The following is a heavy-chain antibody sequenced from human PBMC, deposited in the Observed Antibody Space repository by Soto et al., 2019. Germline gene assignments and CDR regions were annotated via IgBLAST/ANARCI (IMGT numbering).Heavy chain of an antibody. V-gene: IGHV3-30*18. CDR1: GFTFSEYG. D-gene: IGHD1-26*01. CDR2: ISHEGGTQ. CDR3: AKEGTPRVSRWDDN. J-gene: IGHJ4*02. Sequence: GGSLRLSCAASGFTFSEYGIDWIRQAPGKGLEWVAVISHEGGTQYYADSVRARFTVSRDNSKNIVYLQMDSLRPEDTAVYFCAKEGTPRVSRWDDNWGQGXLVTVSS.